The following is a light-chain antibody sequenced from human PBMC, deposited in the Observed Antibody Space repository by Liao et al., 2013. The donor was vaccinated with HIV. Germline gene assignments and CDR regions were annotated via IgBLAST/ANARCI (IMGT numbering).Light chain of an antibody. CDR3: QLWDSSSDHYV. J-gene: IGLJ1*01. V-gene: IGLV3-21*01. CDR2: YNS. Sequence: SYVLTQPPSVSAALGMTAKITCGGNNIGIKNVHWYQQKPGQAPVVVIYYNSDRPSGIPERFSGSNSGNMATLTISRVEAGDEADYYCQLWDSSSDHYVFGTGTKVTVL. CDR1: NIGIKN.